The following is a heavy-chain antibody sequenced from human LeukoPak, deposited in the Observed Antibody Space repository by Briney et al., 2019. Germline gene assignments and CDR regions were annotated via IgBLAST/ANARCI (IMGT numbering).Heavy chain of an antibody. V-gene: IGHV6-1*01. Sequence: SQTLSLTCAISGDSVSSNSVGWNWIRQSPSRGLEWLGRTFYRSKWYNNYAVSVKSRIIINPDTSKNQFSLQLSSVTAADTAVYYCARDSIGMTMVRGVIIPHYYYYGMDVWGQGTTVTVSS. CDR3: ARDSIGMTMVRGVIIPHYYYYGMDV. CDR1: GDSVSSNSVG. D-gene: IGHD3-10*01. CDR2: TFYRSKWYN. J-gene: IGHJ6*02.